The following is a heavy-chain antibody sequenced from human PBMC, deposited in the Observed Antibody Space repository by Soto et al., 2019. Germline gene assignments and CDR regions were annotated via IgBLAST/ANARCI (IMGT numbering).Heavy chain of an antibody. CDR1: GYTFTGYY. CDR2: INPNSGGT. D-gene: IGHD3-22*01. CDR3: ARGQGGYYDSSGYYEFDY. J-gene: IGHJ4*02. Sequence: ASVKVSCKASGYTFTGYYMHWVRQAPGQGLEWMGWINPNSGGTNYAQKFQGRVTMTRDTSISTAYMELSRLRSDDTAVYYCARGQGGYYDSSGYYEFDYWGQGTLVTVSS. V-gene: IGHV1-2*02.